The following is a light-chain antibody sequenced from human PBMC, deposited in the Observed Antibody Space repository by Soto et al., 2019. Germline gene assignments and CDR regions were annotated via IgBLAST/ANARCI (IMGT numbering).Light chain of an antibody. Sequence: AIRITQSPASLSASTGDRVTITCRASHGISSYLALYQQKPGKAPKLLIYAASTLQSGVPSRFSGSGSGTDFTLTISCLQSEDFATYYCQQYYSYPLTFGPGTNVDIK. V-gene: IGKV1-8*01. CDR1: HGISSY. CDR2: AAS. J-gene: IGKJ3*01. CDR3: QQYYSYPLT.